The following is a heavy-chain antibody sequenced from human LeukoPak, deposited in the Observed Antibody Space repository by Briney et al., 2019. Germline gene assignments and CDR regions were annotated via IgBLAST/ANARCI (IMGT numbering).Heavy chain of an antibody. CDR3: ARAGVGATMGIFDY. D-gene: IGHD1-26*01. Sequence: PGGSLRLSCAASGFTVSSNYMSWVRQAPGKGLEGVSVIYSGGSTYYAGSVKGRFTISRDNSKNTLYLQMNSLRAEDTAVYYCARAGVGATMGIFDYWGQGTLVTVSS. J-gene: IGHJ4*02. CDR1: GFTVSSNY. V-gene: IGHV3-66*02. CDR2: IYSGGST.